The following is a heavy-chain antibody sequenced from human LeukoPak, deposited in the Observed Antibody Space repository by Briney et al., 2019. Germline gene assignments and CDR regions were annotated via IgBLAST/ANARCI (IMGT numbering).Heavy chain of an antibody. D-gene: IGHD5/OR15-5a*01. V-gene: IGHV3-23*01. CDR2: ISGSGGST. J-gene: IGHJ6*02. CDR3: AKVSKPPYPGYYYGMDV. Sequence: SGGSLRLSCAASGFTFSSYGMHWVRQAPGKGLEWVSAISGSGGSTYYADSVKGRFTISRDNSKNTLYLQMNSLRAEDTAVYYCAKVSKPPYPGYYYGMDVWGQGTTVTVSS. CDR1: GFTFSSYG.